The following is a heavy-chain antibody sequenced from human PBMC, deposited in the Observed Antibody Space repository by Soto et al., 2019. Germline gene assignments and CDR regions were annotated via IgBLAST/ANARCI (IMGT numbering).Heavy chain of an antibody. J-gene: IGHJ6*02. CDR2: VRGDGSSP. CDR3: AKDPTPSSGCYSDYYYGMDV. CDR1: GFTFSAYW. Sequence: GGSLRLSCAASGFTFSAYWMHWFRQAPGKGLLWVSRVRGDGSSPTYADSVKGRFTISRDNAKNTLSLQMNSLRAEDTAVYYCAKDPTPSSGCYSDYYYGMDVWGQGTTVTVSS. V-gene: IGHV3-74*01. D-gene: IGHD6-19*01.